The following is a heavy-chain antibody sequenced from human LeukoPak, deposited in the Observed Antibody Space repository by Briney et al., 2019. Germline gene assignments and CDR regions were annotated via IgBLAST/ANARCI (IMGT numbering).Heavy chain of an antibody. CDR2: IDAGGST. J-gene: IGHJ4*02. V-gene: IGHV4-61*02. CDR3: ARHHFKSTIAGPFEY. CDR1: GGSISSGGSIGSFY. D-gene: IGHD6-13*01. Sequence: SETLSLTCTVSGGSISSGGSIGSFYWSWIRQPAGKGLEWIGRIDAGGSTNYNPSLRGRVTISVDTSKNHFSLKLGSVTAADTAVYYCARHHFKSTIAGPFEYWGQGTLATVSS.